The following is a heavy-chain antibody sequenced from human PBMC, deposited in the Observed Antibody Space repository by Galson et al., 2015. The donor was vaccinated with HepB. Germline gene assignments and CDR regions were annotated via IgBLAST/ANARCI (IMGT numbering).Heavy chain of an antibody. D-gene: IGHD3-3*01. CDR1: GGTFSSYA. V-gene: IGHV1-69*13. Sequence: SVKVSCKASGGTFSSYAISWVRQAPGQGLEWMGGIIPIFGTANYAQKFQGRVTITADESTSTAYMELSSLRSEDTAVYYCARGGYRRDPYYDFWSGYQDAFDIWGQGTMVTVSS. CDR3: ARGGYRRDPYYDFWSGYQDAFDI. CDR2: IIPIFGTA. J-gene: IGHJ3*02.